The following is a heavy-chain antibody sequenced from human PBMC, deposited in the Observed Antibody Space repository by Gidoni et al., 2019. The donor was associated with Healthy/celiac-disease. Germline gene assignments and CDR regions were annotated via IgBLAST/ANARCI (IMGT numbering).Heavy chain of an antibody. CDR3: AREAWELLYFDY. V-gene: IGHV3-33*01. Sequence: QVQLVESGGGVVQPGRSLRLSCAESRFTFSRNGMHWVCQAPGKGLGWVAVIWYDGSNKYYADSVKGRFTISRDNSKNTLYLQMNSLRAEDTAVYYCAREAWELLYFDYWGQGTLVTVSS. CDR1: RFTFSRNG. D-gene: IGHD1-26*01. J-gene: IGHJ4*02. CDR2: IWYDGSNK.